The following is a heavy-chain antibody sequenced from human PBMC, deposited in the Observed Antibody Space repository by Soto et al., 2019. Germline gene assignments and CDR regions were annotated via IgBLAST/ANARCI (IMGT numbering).Heavy chain of an antibody. CDR3: AKDPFRDFWSGAFDI. CDR2: ISYDGSNK. V-gene: IGHV3-30*18. D-gene: IGHD3-3*01. CDR1: GFTFSSYG. J-gene: IGHJ3*02. Sequence: GGSLRLSWAASGFTFSSYGMHWVRQAPGKGLEWVAVISYDGSNKYYADSVKGRFTISRENSKNTLYLQMNSLRAEDTSVYYCAKDPFRDFWSGAFDIWGQGTMVTVSS.